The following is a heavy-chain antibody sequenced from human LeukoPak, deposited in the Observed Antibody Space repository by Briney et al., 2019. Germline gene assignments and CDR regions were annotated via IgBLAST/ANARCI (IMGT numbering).Heavy chain of an antibody. J-gene: IGHJ4*02. CDR2: MHRDSGNP. D-gene: IGHD2-8*01. Sequence: ASVKVSCKTSGYTFTTYDMNWVRHAAGRGPEWLGWMHRDSGNPYYAQKFPGRVAMTRNTSIRTAYMELSGLTSEDTAVYYCATSRYCSNGVCPFDYWGQGTLVTVSS. CDR1: GYTFTTYD. V-gene: IGHV1-8*01. CDR3: ATSRYCSNGVCPFDY.